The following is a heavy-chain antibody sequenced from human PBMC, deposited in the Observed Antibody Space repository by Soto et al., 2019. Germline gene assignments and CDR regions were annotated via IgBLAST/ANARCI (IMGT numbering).Heavy chain of an antibody. D-gene: IGHD5-12*01. Sequence: SVKVSCKASGGTFSSYAISWVRQAPGQGLEWMGGIIPIFGTANYAQKFQGRDTNTADESTSTAYMELSSLRSEDTAVYYCARSQTGYDAFDYWGQGTLVTVSS. CDR2: IIPIFGTA. CDR3: ARSQTGYDAFDY. J-gene: IGHJ4*02. V-gene: IGHV1-69*13. CDR1: GGTFSSYA.